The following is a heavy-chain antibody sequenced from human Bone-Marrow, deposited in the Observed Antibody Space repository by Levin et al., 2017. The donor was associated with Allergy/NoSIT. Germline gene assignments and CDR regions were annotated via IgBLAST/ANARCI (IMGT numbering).Heavy chain of an antibody. CDR3: ARGGCSATSCLDD. V-gene: IGHV3-74*01. CDR1: GFTFSSYY. Sequence: GGSLRLSCAASGFTFSSYYMHWVRQAPGKGLAWVSNIHTDTSVTNYADSVKGRFTISRDNAKNTLYLQMNSLRAEDTAVYYCARGGCSATSCLDDWGQGTLVTVSA. CDR2: IHTDTSVT. J-gene: IGHJ4*02. D-gene: IGHD2-15*01.